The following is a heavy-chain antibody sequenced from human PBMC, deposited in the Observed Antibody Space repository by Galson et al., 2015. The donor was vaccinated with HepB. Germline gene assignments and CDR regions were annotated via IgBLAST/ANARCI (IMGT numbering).Heavy chain of an antibody. CDR3: ARHVRGSGISCLDC. Sequence: ETLSLTCTVSGGSVSSSTSYWGWIRQPPGKGLEWIGSIYYSGTTYYSPSLKSRITISVDTSKDEFSLKLRSLTAADTAVYYCARHVRGSGISCLDCWGQGTLVTVSS. CDR1: GGSVSSSTSY. J-gene: IGHJ4*02. V-gene: IGHV4-39*01. D-gene: IGHD2-2*01. CDR2: IYYSGTT.